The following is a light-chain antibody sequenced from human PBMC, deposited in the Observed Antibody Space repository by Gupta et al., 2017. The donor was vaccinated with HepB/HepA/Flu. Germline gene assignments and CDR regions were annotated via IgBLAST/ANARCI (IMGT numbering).Light chain of an antibody. CDR2: DAS. CDR3: QQRSDWLRT. Sequence: EIVLTQSPAILSLSPGERATLSCRASQSVGSQLAWYQQKHGQAPSLLIYDASNRATGIPARFSGSGSGTDFTLTISSLEPADFAVYYCQQRSDWLRTFGQGTQLEIK. J-gene: IGKJ5*01. CDR1: QSVGSQ. V-gene: IGKV3-11*01.